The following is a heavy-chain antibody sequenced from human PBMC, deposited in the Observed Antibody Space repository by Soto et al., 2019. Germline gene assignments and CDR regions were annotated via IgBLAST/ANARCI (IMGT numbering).Heavy chain of an antibody. D-gene: IGHD4-17*01. CDR1: GGPIRTTSFY. CDR2: VYYSGTS. Sequence: QVQLQASGPGLVKPSETLSLTCAVFGGPIRTTSFYWGWFRQPPGKAPEWIGSVYYSGTSNKNPSLESRVTMSVDTSKNQFSLKLSSVTAADTAVYYCARKEISVTMPFDSWGQGTLVTVSS. CDR3: ARKEISVTMPFDS. J-gene: IGHJ4*02. V-gene: IGHV4-39*01.